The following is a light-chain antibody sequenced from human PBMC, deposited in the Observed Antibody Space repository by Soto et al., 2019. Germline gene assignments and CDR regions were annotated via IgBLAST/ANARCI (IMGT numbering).Light chain of an antibody. CDR2: GAT. CDR3: HQYGSSPAT. V-gene: IGKV3-20*01. J-gene: IGKJ1*01. CDR1: QSVSSSY. Sequence: EIVLTQSPGTLSLSPGERATLSCMASQSVSSSYLAWYQQIRGQAPRLLIYGATSRATVIPVSFSGSGSGTDFTLTISRMEPEDFAVYYCHQYGSSPATFGQGTKVEIK.